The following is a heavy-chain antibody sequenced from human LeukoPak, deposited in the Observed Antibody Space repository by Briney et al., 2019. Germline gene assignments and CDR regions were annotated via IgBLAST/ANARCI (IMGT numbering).Heavy chain of an antibody. V-gene: IGHV3-30*02. Sequence: GGPLRLSCVASGFSFSSYGMHWVRQAPGEGLQWVSFIRYDGSAKYYADSVKGRFTISRDSSRSTLYLQMNSLRLEDTAIYYCAKYYYEGTGASPLDYWGQGTLVTVSS. J-gene: IGHJ4*02. CDR3: AKYYYEGTGASPLDY. D-gene: IGHD3-22*01. CDR1: GFSFSSYG. CDR2: IRYDGSAK.